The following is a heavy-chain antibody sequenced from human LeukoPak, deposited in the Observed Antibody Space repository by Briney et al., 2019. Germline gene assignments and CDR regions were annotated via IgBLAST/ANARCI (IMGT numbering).Heavy chain of an antibody. D-gene: IGHD3-3*01. CDR1: GGSISGYY. CDR3: AREPLWSGYSYYYYYMDV. Sequence: SETLSLTCTVSGGSISGYYWSWIRQPAGKGLEWIGRIYTSGYTNSNPSLKSRVTMPVDTSKNQFSLKLSSVTAADTAVYYCAREPLWSGYSYYYYYMDVWGKGTTVTVSS. V-gene: IGHV4-4*07. J-gene: IGHJ6*03. CDR2: IYTSGYT.